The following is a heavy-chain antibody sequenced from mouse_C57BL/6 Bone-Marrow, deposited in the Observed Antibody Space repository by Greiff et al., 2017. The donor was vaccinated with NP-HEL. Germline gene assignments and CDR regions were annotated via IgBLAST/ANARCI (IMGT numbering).Heavy chain of an antibody. V-gene: IGHV1-76*01. CDR2: IYPGSGNT. CDR1: GYTFTDYY. CDR3: ARTPYYYAMGC. Sequence: QVQLQQSGAELVRPGASVKLSCKASGYTFTDYYINWVKQRPGQGLEWIARIYPGSGNTYYNEKFKGKATLTVAKSSSTAYMQLSSLTSEDSAVYVCARTPYYYAMGCWGQGTTVTVSS. J-gene: IGHJ4*01.